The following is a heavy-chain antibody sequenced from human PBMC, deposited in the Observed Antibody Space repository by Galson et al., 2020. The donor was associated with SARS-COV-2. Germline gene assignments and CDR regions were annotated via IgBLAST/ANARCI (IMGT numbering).Heavy chain of an antibody. CDR2: NSGSGGRT. D-gene: IGHD1-26*01. CDR1: GFTIGRYA. CDR3: AKSGASAELVGGYGMYV. Sequence: GESLKISCSASGFTIGRYAMSWVRQAPGKGLERVAGNSGSGGRTYYADSVKGRFTISRDNSKNTLYLQMNSLRAEDTAVYYCAKSGASAELVGGYGMYVCGQGTTVTVSS. J-gene: IGHJ6*02. V-gene: IGHV3-23*01.